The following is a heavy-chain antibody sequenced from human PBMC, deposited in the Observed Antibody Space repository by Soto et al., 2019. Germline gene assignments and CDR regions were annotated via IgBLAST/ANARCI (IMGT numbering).Heavy chain of an antibody. D-gene: IGHD2-8*01. V-gene: IGHV4-31*03. Sequence: SETLSLTCTVSGGSISSGGYYWSWIRQHPGKGLEWIGYIYYSGSTYYNPSLKSRVTISVDTSKNQFSLKLSSVTAADTAVYYCAREADCTNGVCYTDYFDYWGQGTLVTVSS. J-gene: IGHJ4*02. CDR1: GGSISSGGYY. CDR2: IYYSGST. CDR3: AREADCTNGVCYTDYFDY.